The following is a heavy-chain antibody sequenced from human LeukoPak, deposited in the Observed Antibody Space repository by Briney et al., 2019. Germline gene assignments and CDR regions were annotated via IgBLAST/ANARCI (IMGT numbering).Heavy chain of an antibody. CDR1: GGSFSGYY. CDR3: ASSTLLWFGEFPFDY. CDR2: INHSGST. V-gene: IGHV4-34*01. Sequence: SETLSLTCAVYGGSFSGYYWSWIRQPPGKGLEWIGEINHSGSTNYNPSLKSRVTISVDTSKNHFSLKLSSVTAADTAVYYCASSTLLWFGEFPFDYWGQGTLVTVSS. J-gene: IGHJ4*02. D-gene: IGHD3-10*01.